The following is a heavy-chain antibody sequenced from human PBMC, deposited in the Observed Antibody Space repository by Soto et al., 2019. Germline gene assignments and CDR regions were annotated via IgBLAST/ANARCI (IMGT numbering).Heavy chain of an antibody. V-gene: IGHV3-23*01. CDR1: GVTVSSHA. CDR2: VTADGGT. CDR3: APHVSCSGGSCQYDAFAI. D-gene: IGHD2-15*01. Sequence: EVQVLESGGGLVQPGGYLRLSCEGSGVTVSSHAMTWIRQAPGKGPEWVATVTADGGTYYADSVKGRFAMSRDTSENTLYLQMNSLGAEDTAAYYCAPHVSCSGGSCQYDAFAIRGQGTMVTVSS. J-gene: IGHJ3*02.